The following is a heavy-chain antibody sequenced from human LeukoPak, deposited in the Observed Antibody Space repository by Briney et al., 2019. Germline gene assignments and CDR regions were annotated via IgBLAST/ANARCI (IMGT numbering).Heavy chain of an antibody. CDR3: ARVRITIFGVVPDFDY. J-gene: IGHJ4*02. V-gene: IGHV1-18*01. Sequence: ASVKASCKASGYTFTSYGISWVRQAPGQGLEWMGWISAYNGNTNYAQKLQGRVTMTTDTSTSTAYMELRSLRSDDTAVYYCARVRITIFGVVPDFDYWGQGTLVTVSS. CDR1: GYTFTSYG. D-gene: IGHD3-3*01. CDR2: ISAYNGNT.